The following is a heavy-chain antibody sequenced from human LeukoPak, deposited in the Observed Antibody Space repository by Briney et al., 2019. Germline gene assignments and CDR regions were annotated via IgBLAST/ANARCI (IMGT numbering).Heavy chain of an antibody. V-gene: IGHV1-24*01. D-gene: IGHD3-22*01. J-gene: IGHJ4*02. CDR3: ATDAFGYDSSGYSDY. CDR2: FDPEDGET. Sequence: ASVTVSCKVSGYTLTELSMHWVRQAPGKGLEWMGGFDPEDGETIYAQKFQGRVTMTEDTSTDTAYMELSSLRSEDTAVYYCATDAFGYDSSGYSDYWGQGTLVTVSS. CDR1: GYTLTELS.